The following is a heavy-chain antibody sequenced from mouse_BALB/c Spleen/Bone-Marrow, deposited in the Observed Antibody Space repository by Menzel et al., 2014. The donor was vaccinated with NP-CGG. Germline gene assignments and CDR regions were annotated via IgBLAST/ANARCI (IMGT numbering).Heavy chain of an antibody. Sequence: VQLQQSGAELVKPGASVTLSCKASGNTFPSYWMHWVKQRPGQGPEWIGEINPSNGRTNYNEKFKSKATLTVGKSSSAAYMQLSSLTSENSAFYFCARTYFDYWGQGTTLTGSS. J-gene: IGHJ2*01. CDR2: INPSNGRT. V-gene: IGHV1S81*02. CDR3: ARTYFDY. CDR1: GNTFPSYW.